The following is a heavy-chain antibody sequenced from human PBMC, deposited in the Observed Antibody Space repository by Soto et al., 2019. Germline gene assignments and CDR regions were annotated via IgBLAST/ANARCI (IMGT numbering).Heavy chain of an antibody. D-gene: IGHD2-2*01. CDR3: ARGATHGTSWYFWFDP. CDR2: IIPLFGTT. Sequence: QVQLVQSEAEVRMPGSSVKVSCKASGGTFSTYPINWVRQAPGQGLEWMGGIIPLFGTTNYAQKFKGRVTITADEATSTAYMELSSLRAEDAAVYYCARGATHGTSWYFWFDPWGQGTHVTVSS. V-gene: IGHV1-69*01. J-gene: IGHJ5*02. CDR1: GGTFSTYP.